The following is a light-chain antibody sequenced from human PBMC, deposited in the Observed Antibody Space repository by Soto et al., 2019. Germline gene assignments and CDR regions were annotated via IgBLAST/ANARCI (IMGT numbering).Light chain of an antibody. CDR2: QDI. CDR3: QAWDSSVV. CDR1: TLGDKF. Sequence: SYELTQPPSVSVSPGQTASITCSGDTLGDKFTSWYQQRPGQSPVLVFYQDIKRPSGIPERFSGSNSGNTATLTLSGTQPMDEAYYYCQAWDSSVVFGGGTKLTVL. J-gene: IGLJ2*01. V-gene: IGLV3-1*01.